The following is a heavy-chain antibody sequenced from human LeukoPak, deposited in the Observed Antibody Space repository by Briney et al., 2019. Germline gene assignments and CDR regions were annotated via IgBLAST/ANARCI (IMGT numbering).Heavy chain of an antibody. CDR2: IYYSGST. Sequence: SETLSLTRTVSGGSISSGGYYWSWIRQHPGKGLEWIGYIYYSGSTYYNPSLKSRVTISVDTSKNQFSLKLSSVTAADTAVYYCARARYYYDSSGYCYFDYWGQGTLLTVSS. J-gene: IGHJ4*02. CDR3: ARARYYYDSSGYCYFDY. CDR1: GGSISSGGYY. D-gene: IGHD3-22*01. V-gene: IGHV4-31*03.